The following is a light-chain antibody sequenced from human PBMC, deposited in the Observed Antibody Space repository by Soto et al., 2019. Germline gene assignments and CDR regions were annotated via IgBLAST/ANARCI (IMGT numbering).Light chain of an antibody. J-gene: IGKJ1*01. V-gene: IGKV3-15*01. CDR1: QSVSSN. Sequence: EIVMTQSPATLSVSPGERATLSCRASQSVSSNLAWYQQKPGQAPRLLIYGASTRATGIPARFSGSGSGTEFTLTISSLQSEDFAVYYCQQYNNWPDTFGQGTKADIK. CDR2: GAS. CDR3: QQYNNWPDT.